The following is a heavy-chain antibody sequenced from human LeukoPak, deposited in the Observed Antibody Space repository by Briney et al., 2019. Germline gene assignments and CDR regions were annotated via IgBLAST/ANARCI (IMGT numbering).Heavy chain of an antibody. V-gene: IGHV3-23*01. J-gene: IGHJ4*02. Sequence: PGGSLRLSCAASGFTFSNNAMNWVRQAPGKGLEWVSGISKSGDNTYYADSVKGRFTISRDNSKNTLYLQINSLRGEDTAVYYCAKDEVTSTSQQQLAWYFDKWGQGTLVTVSS. CDR2: ISKSGDNT. CDR3: AKDEVTSTSQQQLAWYFDK. CDR1: GFTFSNNA. D-gene: IGHD6-13*01.